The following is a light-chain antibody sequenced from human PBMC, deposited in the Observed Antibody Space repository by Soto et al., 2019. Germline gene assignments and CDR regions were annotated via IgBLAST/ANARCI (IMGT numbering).Light chain of an antibody. CDR3: QQRSKWPIT. V-gene: IGKV3-11*01. J-gene: IGKJ5*01. CDR1: QSVSSY. CDR2: DAS. Sequence: EILLTQSPATLSLSPGERATLSCRASQSVSSYLAWYQQKPGQAPRLFIYDASSRATGIPARFSGSGSGTDFTLTISSLEPEDFAVYYCQQRSKWPITFGQGTRLEIK.